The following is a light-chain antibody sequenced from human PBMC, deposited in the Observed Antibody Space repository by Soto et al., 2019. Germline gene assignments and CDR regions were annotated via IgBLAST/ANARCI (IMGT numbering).Light chain of an antibody. CDR3: QQYDSSTST. V-gene: IGKV1-5*03. J-gene: IGKJ4*01. CDR2: KAS. CDR1: QPISNW. Sequence: IQSTQSPSTLSASVGDIVTITCHASQPISNWFAWYPQTPGKATKILIYKASTLKSGVPSRFSGSACGTEFLLTISSLQPDDFATYYCQQYDSSTSTFGGGTKVDI.